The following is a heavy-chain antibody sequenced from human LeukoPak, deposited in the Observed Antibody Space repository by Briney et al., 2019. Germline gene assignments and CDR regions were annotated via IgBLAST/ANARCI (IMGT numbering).Heavy chain of an antibody. D-gene: IGHD3-22*01. V-gene: IGHV4-38-2*02. CDR2: IYHSGST. J-gene: IGHJ6*03. Sequence: SETLSLTCTVSGYSISSGYYWGWIRQPPGKGLEWIGSIYHSGSTYYNPSLKSRVTISADTSKNQFSLKLSSVTAADTAVYYCARLYDSSGYYPYYYYYYYMDVWGKGTTVTVSS. CDR3: ARLYDSSGYYPYYYYYYYMDV. CDR1: GYSISSGYY.